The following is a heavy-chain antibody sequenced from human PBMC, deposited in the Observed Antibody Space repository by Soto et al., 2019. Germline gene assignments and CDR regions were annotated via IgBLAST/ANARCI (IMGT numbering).Heavy chain of an antibody. V-gene: IGHV3-23*01. D-gene: IGHD3-10*01. CDR2: ISGSGGGT. CDR3: AKSRGSGSYFNPSDAFAF. J-gene: IGHJ3*01. Sequence: EVQLLDSGGGLVQPGGSLRLSCAASGFTFSSYAMSWVRQAPGKGLEWVSSISGSGGGTYYADSVKGRFTMSRDNSKNSLSRQMNSIRAGDTAVYLCAKSRGSGSYFNPSDAFAFWGQGTMVTVSS. CDR1: GFTFSSYA.